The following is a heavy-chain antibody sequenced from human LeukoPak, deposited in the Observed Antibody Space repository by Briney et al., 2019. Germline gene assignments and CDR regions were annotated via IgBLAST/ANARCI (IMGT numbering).Heavy chain of an antibody. CDR3: ARSKLLWFGEPQNWFDP. V-gene: IGHV4-61*08. CDR1: GGSISSGDYY. D-gene: IGHD3-10*01. Sequence: KTSETLSLTCTVSGGSISSGDYYWSWIRQPPGKGLEWIGYIYYSGSTNYNPSLKSRVTISVDTSKNQFSLKLSSVTAADTAVYYCARSKLLWFGEPQNWFDPWGQGTLVTVSS. CDR2: IYYSGST. J-gene: IGHJ5*02.